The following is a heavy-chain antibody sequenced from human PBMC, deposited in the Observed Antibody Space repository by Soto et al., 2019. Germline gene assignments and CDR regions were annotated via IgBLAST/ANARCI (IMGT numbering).Heavy chain of an antibody. CDR2: IYYSGST. Sequence: SETLSLTCTVSGGSISSGDYYWIWIRQPPGKGLEWIGYIYYSGSTYYNPSLKSRVTISVDTSKNQFSLKLSSVTAADTAVYYCARGWNRYSSGWRHSNFDYWGQGTLVTVSS. D-gene: IGHD6-19*01. CDR3: ARGWNRYSSGWRHSNFDY. CDR1: GGSISSGDYY. J-gene: IGHJ4*02. V-gene: IGHV4-30-4*01.